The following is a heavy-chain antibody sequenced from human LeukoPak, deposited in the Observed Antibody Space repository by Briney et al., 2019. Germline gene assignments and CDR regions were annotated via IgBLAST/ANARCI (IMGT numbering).Heavy chain of an antibody. CDR2: ISAYNGNT. V-gene: IGHV1-18*01. J-gene: IGHJ4*02. CDR1: GYSFSNYA. Sequence: ASVNVSCKASGYSFSNYAISWVRQAPGQGLEGMGWISAYNGNTAYAQKLQGRVTMTTDTSTSTAYMELRSLRSDDTAVYYCARGDYGGNYFDYWGQGTLVTVSS. D-gene: IGHD4-23*01. CDR3: ARGDYGGNYFDY.